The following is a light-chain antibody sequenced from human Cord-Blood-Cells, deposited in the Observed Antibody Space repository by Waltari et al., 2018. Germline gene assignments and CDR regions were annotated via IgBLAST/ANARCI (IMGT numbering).Light chain of an antibody. CDR2: AAS. CDR1: QGISRW. CDR3: QQANSFPPVT. V-gene: IGKV1-12*01. Sequence: DIQMTQSPSSVSASVGDRFTITCRASQGISRWLAWYQQKPGKAPTILLYAASSLQSGVPSRFSGSGSGTDFTLTISSLQPEDFATYYCQQANSFPPVTFGPGTKVDIK. J-gene: IGKJ3*01.